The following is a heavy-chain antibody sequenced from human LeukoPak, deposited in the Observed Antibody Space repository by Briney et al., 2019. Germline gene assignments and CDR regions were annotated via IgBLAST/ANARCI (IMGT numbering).Heavy chain of an antibody. Sequence: GGSLRLSCAASGFTFSSYWMSWARQAPGKGLEWVANIKQDGSEKYYVDSVKGRFTISRDNAKNSLYLQMNSLRAEDTAVYYCARDWGVRWFDPWGQGTLVTVSS. CDR3: ARDWGVRWFDP. D-gene: IGHD3-10*01. V-gene: IGHV3-7*01. CDR1: GFTFSSYW. J-gene: IGHJ5*02. CDR2: IKQDGSEK.